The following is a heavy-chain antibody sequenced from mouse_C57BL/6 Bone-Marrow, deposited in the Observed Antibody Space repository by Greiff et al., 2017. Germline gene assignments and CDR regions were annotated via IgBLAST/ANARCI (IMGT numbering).Heavy chain of an antibody. J-gene: IGHJ1*03. D-gene: IGHD1-1*01. CDR1: GYTFTSYW. CDR3: ARSVCTTVGAFYWYFDV. Sequence: VQLQQSGTVLARPGASVKMSCKTSGYTFTSYWMHWVKQRPGQGLEWIGAIYPGNSDTSYNHKFKGKAKLSSVTSASTAYMDLSSLTNEPSAVSSWARSVCTTVGAFYWYFDVWGTGTTVTVSS. V-gene: IGHV1-5*01. CDR2: IYPGNSDT.